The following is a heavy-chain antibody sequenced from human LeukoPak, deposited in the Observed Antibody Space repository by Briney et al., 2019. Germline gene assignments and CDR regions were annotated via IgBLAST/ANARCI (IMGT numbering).Heavy chain of an antibody. J-gene: IGHJ4*02. CDR3: TRAPEPAAGTFDS. D-gene: IGHD6-13*01. Sequence: SQTLSLTCAISGDSVSSNSAAWHWIRQSPSRGLEWLGRTYYRSKWYNDYAVSVKSRITINPDTPKNQFSLHLNSVSPEDTAVYYCTRAPEPAAGTFDSWGQGTLVTVSS. V-gene: IGHV6-1*01. CDR1: GDSVSSNSAA. CDR2: TYYRSKWYN.